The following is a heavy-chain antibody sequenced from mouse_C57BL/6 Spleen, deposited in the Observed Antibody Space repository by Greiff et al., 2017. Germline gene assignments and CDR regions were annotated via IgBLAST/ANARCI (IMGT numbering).Heavy chain of an antibody. V-gene: IGHV1-22*01. D-gene: IGHD1-1*01. Sequence: VQLQQSGPELVKPGASVKMSCKASGYTFTDYNMHWVKQSHGKSLEWIGYINPNNGGTSYNQKVKGKATLTVNKSSSTAYMELRSLTSEDAAVYYCARDYYGSSHGWFAYWGQGTLVTVSA. CDR3: ARDYYGSSHGWFAY. CDR1: GYTFTDYN. J-gene: IGHJ3*01. CDR2: INPNNGGT.